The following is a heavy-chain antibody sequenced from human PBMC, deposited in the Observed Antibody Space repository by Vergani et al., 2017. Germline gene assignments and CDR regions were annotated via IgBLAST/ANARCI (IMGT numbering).Heavy chain of an antibody. D-gene: IGHD1/OR15-1a*01. CDR3: AGRRTQQREFDI. CDR1: GYRFSSCW. J-gene: IGHJ4*02. V-gene: IGHV5-51*01. Sequence: EVLLVQSGAEVKTPGESLKISCKGFGYRFSSCWIGWVRQMPGKGLEWMGIIFPDDSDTRYSPSFQGQVTISADKSISTVYLQGNSLKASDTAMYSCAGRRTQQREFDIWGQGTLVTVSS. CDR2: IFPDDSDT.